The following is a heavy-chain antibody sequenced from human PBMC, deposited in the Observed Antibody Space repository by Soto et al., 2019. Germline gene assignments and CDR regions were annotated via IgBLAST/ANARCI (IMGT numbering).Heavy chain of an antibody. V-gene: IGHV1-18*01. J-gene: IGHJ4*02. Sequence: HVQLVQSGVEVKQPGASVKVSCQASGYTFTSYGISWLRRAPGQGPEWMGWVNTYNGNPNYAQTLQGRVTMTTDTSTSTAYMELRSLRSDDTAVYYCARDSQFSTSWQKFDYWGQGTLVTVSS. CDR2: VNTYNGNP. CDR3: ARDSQFSTSWQKFDY. D-gene: IGHD2-2*01. CDR1: GYTFTSYG.